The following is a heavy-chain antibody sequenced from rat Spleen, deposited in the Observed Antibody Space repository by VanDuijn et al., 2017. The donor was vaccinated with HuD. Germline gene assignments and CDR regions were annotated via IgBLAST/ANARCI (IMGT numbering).Heavy chain of an antibody. Sequence: EVQLVESGGGLVQPGRSLKISCAASGFTFSNAGMHWIRQTPTKGLEWVASISTGGGNTYYRDSVKGRFTISRDNAKNTQYLQMDSLRSEDTATYYCTRENYYSGEYWGQGVMVTVSS. V-gene: IGHV5S14*01. CDR2: ISTGGGNT. J-gene: IGHJ2*01. D-gene: IGHD1-1*01. CDR3: TRENYYSGEY. CDR1: GFTFSNAG.